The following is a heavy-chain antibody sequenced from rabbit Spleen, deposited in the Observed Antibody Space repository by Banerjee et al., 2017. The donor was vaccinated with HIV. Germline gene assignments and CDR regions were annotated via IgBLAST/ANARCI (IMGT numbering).Heavy chain of an antibody. CDR3: VRDLGYDDDSEKGYFNL. CDR2: IVPIFGVT. V-gene: IGHV1S7*01. Sequence: QLVEYGGDLVQPGGSLKLSCKASGFDFSTYSMSWVRQAPGKGLGWIGYIVPIFGVTYYAKWVNGRSPISSHNAKNTLYLQLNSLTAADTATYFCVRDLGYDDDSEKGYFNLWGPGTLVTVS. CDR1: GFDFSTYS. D-gene: IGHD2-1*01. J-gene: IGHJ4*01.